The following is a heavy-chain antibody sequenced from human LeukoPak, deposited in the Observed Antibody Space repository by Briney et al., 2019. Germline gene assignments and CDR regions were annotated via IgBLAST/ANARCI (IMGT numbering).Heavy chain of an antibody. Sequence: ASVKVSCKASGYTFTTYDINWVRQAPGQGLEWMGWISAYNGNTNYAQKLQGSVTMTTDTSTSTVYMELRSLKSDDTAMYYCARGSEAEYWGQGTLVTVSS. CDR1: GYTFTTYD. J-gene: IGHJ4*02. CDR3: ARGSEAEY. V-gene: IGHV1-18*01. CDR2: ISAYNGNT.